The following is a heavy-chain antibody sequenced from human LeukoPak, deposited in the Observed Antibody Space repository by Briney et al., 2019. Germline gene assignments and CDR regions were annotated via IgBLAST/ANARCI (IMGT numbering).Heavy chain of an antibody. CDR2: INHSGST. J-gene: IGHJ6*02. Sequence: SETLSLTCAVYGGSFSGYYWSWIRQPPGKGLEWIGEINHSGSTNYNPSLKSRVTISVDTSKNQFSLKLSSVTAADTAVYYCARISAQQLDAYYYGMDVWGQGTTVTVSS. V-gene: IGHV4-34*01. CDR1: GGSFSGYY. CDR3: ARISAQQLDAYYYGMDV. D-gene: IGHD6-13*01.